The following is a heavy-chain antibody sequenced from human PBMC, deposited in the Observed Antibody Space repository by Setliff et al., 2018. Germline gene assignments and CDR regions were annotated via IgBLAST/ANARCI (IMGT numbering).Heavy chain of an antibody. CDR3: ARRGEFCRTTNCHHYSYGMDV. Sequence: PGESLKISCKGSGYTFANYWIGWVRQMPGKGLEWMGVIDPNDSDTRYSPSFQGQVTISADKSISTAYLQWSSLRASDTATYYCARRGEFCRTTNCHHYSYGMDVWGQGTTVTVSS. J-gene: IGHJ6*02. V-gene: IGHV5-51*01. CDR2: IDPNDSDT. CDR1: GYTFANYW. D-gene: IGHD2-2*01.